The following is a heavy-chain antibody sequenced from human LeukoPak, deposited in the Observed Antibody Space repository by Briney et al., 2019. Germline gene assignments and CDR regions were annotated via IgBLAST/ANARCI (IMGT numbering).Heavy chain of an antibody. CDR3: ARIHSTFDPYNI. V-gene: IGHV1-2*02. J-gene: IGHJ3*02. Sequence: ASVKVSCTASGYTFTGYYIHWVRQAPGQGLEWMGWINPNRDVTNYAQKFQGRVTMTRDTSISTAYMELSRLRPDDTAVYYCARIHSTFDPYNIWGQGTTVIVSS. CDR2: INPNRDVT. D-gene: IGHD5-18*01. CDR1: GYTFTGYY.